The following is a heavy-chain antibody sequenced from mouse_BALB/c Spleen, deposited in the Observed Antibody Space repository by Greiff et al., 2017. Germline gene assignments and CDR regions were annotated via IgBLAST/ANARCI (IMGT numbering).Heavy chain of an antibody. D-gene: IGHD1-1*01. CDR3: ARGGIYYGRPFAY. CDR2: INPSTGYS. J-gene: IGHJ3*01. Sequence: VQLQQSGAELAKPGASVKMSCKASGYTFTSYWMHWVKQRPGQGLEWIGYINPSTGYSEYNQKFKDKATLTADKSSSTAYMQLSSLTSEDSAVYYCARGGIYYGRPFAYWGQGTLVTVSA. V-gene: IGHV1-7*01. CDR1: GYTFTSYW.